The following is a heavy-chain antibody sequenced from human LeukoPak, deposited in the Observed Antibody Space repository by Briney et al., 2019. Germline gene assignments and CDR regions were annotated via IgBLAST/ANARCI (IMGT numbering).Heavy chain of an antibody. D-gene: IGHD6-6*01. CDR3: AFSSSSSGGSFDY. CDR2: ISWNSGSI. CDR1: GFTFDDYA. Sequence: GGSLRLSCAASGFTFDDYAMHWVRQAPGKGLEWASGISWNSGSIGYADSVKGRFTISRDNAKNSLYLQMNSLRAEDMALYYCAFSSSSSGGSFDYWGQGTLVTVSS. V-gene: IGHV3-9*03. J-gene: IGHJ4*02.